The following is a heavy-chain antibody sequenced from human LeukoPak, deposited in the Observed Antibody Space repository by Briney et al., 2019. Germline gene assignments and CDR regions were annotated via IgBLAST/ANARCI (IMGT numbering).Heavy chain of an antibody. CDR3: AKISTWVTGVFDY. J-gene: IGHJ4*02. D-gene: IGHD1-14*01. CDR1: GFTFSSYA. V-gene: IGHV3-23*01. CDR2: ISGSSGNT. Sequence: GGSLRLSCAVSGFTFSSYAMTWVRQAPGKGLEWVSTISGSSGNTYYADSVKGRFTISRDNSKNTLYLQMNSLRAEDTAVYYCAKISTWVTGVFDYWGQGTPVTVSS.